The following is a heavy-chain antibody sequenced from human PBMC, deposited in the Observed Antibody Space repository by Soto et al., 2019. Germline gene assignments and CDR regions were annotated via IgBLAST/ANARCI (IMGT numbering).Heavy chain of an antibody. CDR3: AGGYCSSTSCYYYYGMDV. Sequence: GASVKVSCKASGGTFSSYAISWVRQAPGQGLEWMGGIIPIFGTANYAQKFQGRVTITADESTSTAYMELSSLRSEDTAVYYCAGGYCSSTSCYYYYGMDVWGQGTTVTVSS. J-gene: IGHJ6*02. CDR1: GGTFSSYA. D-gene: IGHD2-2*01. V-gene: IGHV1-69*13. CDR2: IIPIFGTA.